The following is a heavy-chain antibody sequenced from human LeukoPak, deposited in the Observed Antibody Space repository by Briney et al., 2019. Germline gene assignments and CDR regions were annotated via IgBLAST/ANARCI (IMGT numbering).Heavy chain of an antibody. CDR1: GFTFSSYA. CDR2: ISGSGGST. D-gene: IGHD1-26*01. Sequence: GGSLRLSCAASGFTFSSYAMSWVRQAPGKGLEWVSAISGSGGSTYYADSVKGRFTISRDNSKNTLYLQMSSLRAEDTVVYYCAKVPLEWELPDYYFDYWGQGTLVTVSS. V-gene: IGHV3-23*01. CDR3: AKVPLEWELPDYYFDY. J-gene: IGHJ4*02.